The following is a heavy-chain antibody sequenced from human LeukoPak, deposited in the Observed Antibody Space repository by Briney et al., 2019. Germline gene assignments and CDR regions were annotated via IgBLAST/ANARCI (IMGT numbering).Heavy chain of an antibody. Sequence: ASVKVSCKVSGYTLTELSMHWVRQAPGKGLEWMGGFDPEDGETIYAQKFQGRVTMTEDTSTDTAYMELSSLRSEDTAVYYCATFNTIFGEYYFDYWGQGTLVTVSS. CDR3: ATFNTIFGEYYFDY. D-gene: IGHD3-3*01. CDR1: GYTLTELS. V-gene: IGHV1-24*01. J-gene: IGHJ4*02. CDR2: FDPEDGET.